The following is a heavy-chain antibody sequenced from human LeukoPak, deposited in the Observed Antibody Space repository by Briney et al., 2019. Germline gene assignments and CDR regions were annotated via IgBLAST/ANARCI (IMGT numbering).Heavy chain of an antibody. CDR3: ARHRNIAAAGFQH. J-gene: IGHJ1*01. V-gene: IGHV4-39*01. CDR2: YYSGST. Sequence: SETLSLTCTVSGVSISSSGYYWGWLRQPPGKGLEWIGSYYSGSTYYNPSLKSRVTISVDTSKNQFSLKLSSVTAADTAVYYCARHRNIAAAGFQHWGQGTLVTVSS. CDR1: GVSISSSGYY. D-gene: IGHD6-13*01.